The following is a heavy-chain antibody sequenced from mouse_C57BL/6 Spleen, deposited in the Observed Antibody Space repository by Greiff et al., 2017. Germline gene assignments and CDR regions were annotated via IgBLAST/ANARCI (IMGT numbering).Heavy chain of an antibody. Sequence: EVKLQESGPELVKPGASVKMSCKASGYTFTDYNMHWVKQSHGKSLEWIGYINPNNGGTSYNQKFKGKATLTVNKSSSTAYMELRSLTSEDSAVYYRAPLYYGNYDYWGQGTTLTVSS. V-gene: IGHV1-22*01. CDR3: APLYYGNYDY. J-gene: IGHJ2*01. CDR1: GYTFTDYN. D-gene: IGHD2-1*01. CDR2: INPNNGGT.